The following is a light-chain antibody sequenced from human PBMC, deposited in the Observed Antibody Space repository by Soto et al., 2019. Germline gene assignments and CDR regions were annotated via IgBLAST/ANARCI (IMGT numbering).Light chain of an antibody. V-gene: IGLV2-8*01. J-gene: IGLJ3*02. CDR3: GSHAGSNSWV. Sequence: QSALTQPPSASGSPGQSVTISCTGTSSDVGAYKYVSWYQQHPGKAPKLIIYEVTKRPSGVPARFSGSKSGNTASLTLSGLQPEDEADYYCGSHAGSNSWVFGGGTKVTVL. CDR2: EVT. CDR1: SSDVGAYKY.